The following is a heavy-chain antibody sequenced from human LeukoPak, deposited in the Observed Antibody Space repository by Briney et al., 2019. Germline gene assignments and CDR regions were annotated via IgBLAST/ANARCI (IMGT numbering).Heavy chain of an antibody. CDR1: GFTFGDYA. CDR2: IRSKAYGGTT. V-gene: IGHV3-49*04. CDR3: TRGYYYDSSGYYNIDAFDI. D-gene: IGHD3-22*01. Sequence: GGSLRLSCTASGFTFGDYAMSWVRQAPGKGLEWVGFIRSKAYGGTTEYAASVKGRFTISRDDSKSIAYLQMNSLKTEDTAVYYCTRGYYYDSSGYYNIDAFDIWGQGTMVTVSS. J-gene: IGHJ3*02.